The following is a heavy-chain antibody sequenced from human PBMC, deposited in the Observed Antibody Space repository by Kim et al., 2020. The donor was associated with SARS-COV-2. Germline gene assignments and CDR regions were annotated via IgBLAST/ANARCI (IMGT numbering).Heavy chain of an antibody. CDR3: ARRDYYYYGMDV. V-gene: IGHV1-46*01. J-gene: IGHJ6*02. Sequence: SYAQKFQGRVTMTRDTSTSTVYMELSSLRSEDTAVYYCARRDYYYYGMDVWGQGTTVTVSS.